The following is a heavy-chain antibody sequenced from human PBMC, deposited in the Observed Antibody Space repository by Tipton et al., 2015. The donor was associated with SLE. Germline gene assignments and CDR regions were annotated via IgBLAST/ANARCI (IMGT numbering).Heavy chain of an antibody. CDR3: ARGFYYHDSSGFDY. CDR1: GGSISSSRSY. D-gene: IGHD3-22*01. J-gene: IGHJ4*02. CDR2: IYYSGST. Sequence: TLSLTCTVSGGSISSSRSYWGWIRQPPGKGLECIGNIYYSGSTYYNPSLRSRVTISVDTSKNQFSLKLNSVTAADTALYYCARGFYYHDSSGFDYWGQGTLVTVSS. V-gene: IGHV4-39*01.